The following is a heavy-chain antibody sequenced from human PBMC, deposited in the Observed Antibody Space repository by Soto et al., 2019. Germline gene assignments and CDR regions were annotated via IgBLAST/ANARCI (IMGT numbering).Heavy chain of an antibody. CDR2: IIPIFGTA. D-gene: IGHD4-17*01. CDR1: GGTFSSYA. Sequence: QVQLVQSGAEVKKPGSSVKVSCKASGGTFSSYAISWVRQAPGQGLEWMGGIIPIFGTANYAQKFQGRVTITGDESTSPAYMVLSSLSSEDTAVYYCASHDYGDRFPADYWGQGTLVTVSS. CDR3: ASHDYGDRFPADY. J-gene: IGHJ4*02. V-gene: IGHV1-69*12.